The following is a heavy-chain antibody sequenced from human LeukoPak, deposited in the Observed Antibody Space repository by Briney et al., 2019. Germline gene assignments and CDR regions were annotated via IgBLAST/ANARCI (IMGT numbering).Heavy chain of an antibody. D-gene: IGHD6-13*01. CDR2: FDPEDGET. CDR3: ATGARRQQRITHSDYYYYMDV. J-gene: IGHJ6*03. V-gene: IGHV1-24*01. CDR1: GYTLTELS. Sequence: GASVKVSCKVSGYTLTELSMHWVRQAPGKGLEWMGGFDPEDGETIYAQKFQGRVTMTEDTSTDTAYMELSSLRSEDTAVYYCATGARRQQRITHSDYYYYMDVWGKGTTVTVSS.